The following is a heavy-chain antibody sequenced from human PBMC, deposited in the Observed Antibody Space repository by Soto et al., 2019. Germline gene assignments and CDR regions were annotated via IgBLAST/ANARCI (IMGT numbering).Heavy chain of an antibody. CDR1: GFIFGNYW. CDR2: IHKDGTIR. J-gene: IGHJ1*01. V-gene: IGHV3-74*01. CDR3: TRIAVGYSESSEGY. Sequence: GGSLRLSCVASGFIFGNYWMHWVRQEPGKGLVWVARIHKDGTIRNYADSVKGRFTISRDNDKNTVFLQMESLRVDNTAVYYCTRIAVGYSESSEGYWGQGALVTVSS. D-gene: IGHD5-18*01.